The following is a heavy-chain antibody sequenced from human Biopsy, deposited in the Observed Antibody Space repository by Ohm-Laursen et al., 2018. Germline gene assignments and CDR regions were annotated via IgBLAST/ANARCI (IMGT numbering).Heavy chain of an antibody. CDR3: VKDKDFRDAFDI. CDR1: GFGVNTYG. J-gene: IGHJ3*02. CDR2: ISWQSATR. Sequence: SSLRLSCAASGFGVNTYGMHWVRQAPGKGLEWVSSISWQSATRNYADSVKGRFAISRDNAKKSLYLEVDSLRDEDTALYYCVKDKDFRDAFDIWGQGTMVTVSS. V-gene: IGHV3-9*01. D-gene: IGHD3-3*01.